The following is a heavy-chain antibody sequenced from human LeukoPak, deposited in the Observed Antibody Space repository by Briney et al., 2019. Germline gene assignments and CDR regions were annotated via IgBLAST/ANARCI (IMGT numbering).Heavy chain of an antibody. J-gene: IGHJ4*02. D-gene: IGHD1-1*01. V-gene: IGHV3-21*01. CDR2: ISGTSSYI. Sequence: GGSLRLSCAASGFTSITYTMNWVRQAPGKGLEWVSSISGTSSYIYYADSVKGRFTIFRDNAKNSLYLQMNRLRADDTAVYYCARELQLERLAFGKEGSAFDYWGQGTLVTVSS. CDR1: GFTSITYT. CDR3: ARELQLERLAFGKEGSAFDY.